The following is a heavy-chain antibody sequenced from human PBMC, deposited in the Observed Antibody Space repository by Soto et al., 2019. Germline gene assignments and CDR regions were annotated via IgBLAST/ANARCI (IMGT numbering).Heavy chain of an antibody. V-gene: IGHV1-69*13. CDR1: GGTFSSYA. CDR2: IIPIFGTA. Sequence: GASVKVSCKASGGTFSSYAISWVRQAPGQGLEWMGGIIPIFGTANYAQKFQGRVTITADESTSTAYMELSSLRSEDTAVYYCARDQSGYDSLYYYGMDVWGQGTTVTVSS. CDR3: ARDQSGYDSLYYYGMDV. J-gene: IGHJ6*02. D-gene: IGHD5-12*01.